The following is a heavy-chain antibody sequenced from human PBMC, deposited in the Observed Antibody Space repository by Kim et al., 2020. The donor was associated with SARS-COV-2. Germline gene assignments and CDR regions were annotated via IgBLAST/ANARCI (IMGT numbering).Heavy chain of an antibody. V-gene: IGHV7-4-1*02. CDR2: INTNTGNP. J-gene: IGHJ4*02. CDR1: GYTFTSYA. Sequence: ASVKVSCKASGYTFTSYAMNWVRQAPGQGLEWMGWINTNTGNPTYAQGFTGRFVFSLDTSVSTAYLQISSLKAEDTAVYYCAREGGVYDYIWGSYRQKGFDYWGQGTLVTVSS. D-gene: IGHD3-16*02. CDR3: AREGGVYDYIWGSYRQKGFDY.